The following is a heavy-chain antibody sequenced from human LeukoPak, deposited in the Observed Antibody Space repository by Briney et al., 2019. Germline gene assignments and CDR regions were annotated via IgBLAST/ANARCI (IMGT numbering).Heavy chain of an antibody. J-gene: IGHJ4*02. Sequence: GGSLRLSCAASGFTFSSYGMHWVRQAPGKGLEWVSIISSGSSAIFSADALKGRFTISRDDAKNLLYLDMNSLRAEDTAVYYCARGHTAVTRHFDFWGQGTLVTVSS. D-gene: IGHD4-17*01. V-gene: IGHV3-21*01. CDR3: ARGHTAVTRHFDF. CDR2: ISSGSSAI. CDR1: GFTFSSYG.